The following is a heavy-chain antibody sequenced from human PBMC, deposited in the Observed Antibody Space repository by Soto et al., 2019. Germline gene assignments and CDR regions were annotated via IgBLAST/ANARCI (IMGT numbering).Heavy chain of an antibody. V-gene: IGHV3-30-3*01. Sequence: QVQLVESGGGVVQPGRSLRLSCEASGFTFRDYAMHWVRQAPGKGLEWVAAIPSDGSAQHYADSVKGRFSISRDNSKNTLSLQMNGLRPEDAALYYCAGAVAGQVRSAWTWLDYWGQGTLVTVSS. J-gene: IGHJ4*02. D-gene: IGHD1-1*01. CDR1: GFTFRDYA. CDR2: IPSDGSAQ. CDR3: AGAVAGQVRSAWTWLDY.